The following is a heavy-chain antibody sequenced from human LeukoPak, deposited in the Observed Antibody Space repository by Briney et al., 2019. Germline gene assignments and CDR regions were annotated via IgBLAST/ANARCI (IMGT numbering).Heavy chain of an antibody. V-gene: IGHV1-18*01. CDR1: GYTFTSYG. D-gene: IGHD2-2*01. CDR2: ISAYNGNT. J-gene: IGHJ2*01. Sequence: ASVKVSCKASGYTFTSYGISWVRQAPGQGLEWMGWISAYNGNTNYAQKLQGRVTMTTDTSTSTAYMELRSLRSVDTAVYYCARGRGVVPADKPDWYFDLWGRGTLVTVSS. CDR3: ARGRGVVPADKPDWYFDL.